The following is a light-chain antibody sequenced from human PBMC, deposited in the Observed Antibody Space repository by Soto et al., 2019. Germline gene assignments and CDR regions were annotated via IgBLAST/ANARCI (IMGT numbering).Light chain of an antibody. CDR1: SGHSSYI. V-gene: IGLV4-60*02. J-gene: IGLJ3*02. CDR3: ETWASNPWV. CDR2: LEGSGSY. Sequence: QLVLTQSSTASASLGSSVKLTCTLSSGHSSYIIAWHQQQPGKAPRYLMKLEGSGSYNKGSGVPDRFSGSSSGADRYLTISNLQFEDEADYYCETWASNPWVFGGGTKLTVL.